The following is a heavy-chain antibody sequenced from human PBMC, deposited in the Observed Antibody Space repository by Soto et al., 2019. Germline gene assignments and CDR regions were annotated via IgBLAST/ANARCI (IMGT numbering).Heavy chain of an antibody. CDR1: GYTFSRKW. V-gene: IGHV1-46*01. J-gene: IGHJ4*02. CDR2: INPSNGNT. CDR3: ARDFLDTSGRFDY. D-gene: IGHD3-22*01. Sequence: ASVKVSCKASGYTFSRKWIHWLRQDPGQGPEWIGIINPSNGNTNHAQKFQGRVTLTRDSSTRTVYMELSSLSFEDTAVYYCARDFLDTSGRFDYWGQGTLVTVSS.